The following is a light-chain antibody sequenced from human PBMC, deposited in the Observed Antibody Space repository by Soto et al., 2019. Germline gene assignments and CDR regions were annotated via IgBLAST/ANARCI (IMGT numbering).Light chain of an antibody. Sequence: DIQMTQSPSTLSASVGDRVTLTCRASQSISSWLAWYQQKPGTAPKLLIYKASTLQSGVPSRFSGSGSGTEFTLTISSLHPDDSVSYYCQQYNANGTFGQGTKVEIK. CDR2: KAS. CDR3: QQYNANGT. CDR1: QSISSW. V-gene: IGKV1-5*03. J-gene: IGKJ1*01.